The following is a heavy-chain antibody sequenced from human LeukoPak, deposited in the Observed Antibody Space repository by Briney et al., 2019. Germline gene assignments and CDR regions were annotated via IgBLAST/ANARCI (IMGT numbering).Heavy chain of an antibody. V-gene: IGHV4-4*07. J-gene: IGHJ6*03. Sequence: PSETLSLTCTVSGGSISGYYWSWIRQPAGKGLEWIGRIYTSGSTNYNPSPKSRVTMSVDTSKNQFSLKLSSVTAADTAVYYCARVVGVLWSDYMDVWGKGTTVTISS. CDR2: IYTSGST. CDR3: ARVVGVLWSDYMDV. CDR1: GGSISGYY. D-gene: IGHD3-10*02.